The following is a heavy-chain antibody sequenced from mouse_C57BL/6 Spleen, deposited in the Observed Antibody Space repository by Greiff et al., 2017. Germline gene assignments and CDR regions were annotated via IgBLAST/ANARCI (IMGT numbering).Heavy chain of an antibody. J-gene: IGHJ2*01. V-gene: IGHV1-59*01. CDR1: GYTFTSYW. CDR2: IDPSDSYT. D-gene: IGHD1-1*01. CDR3: ARSDTTVVATNY. Sequence: VQLQQPGAELVRPGTSVKLSCKASGYTFTSYWLHWVKQRPGQGLEWIGVIDPSDSYTNYNQKFKGKATLTVDTSSSTAYMQLSSLTSEDSAVYYCARSDTTVVATNYWGQGTTLTVSS.